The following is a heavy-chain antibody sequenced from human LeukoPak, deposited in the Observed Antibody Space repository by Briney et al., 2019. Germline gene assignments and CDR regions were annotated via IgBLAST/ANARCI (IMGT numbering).Heavy chain of an antibody. V-gene: IGHV3-48*03. J-gene: IGHJ4*02. Sequence: GGSLRLSCAASGFTFSSHEMNWVRQAPGKGLEWVSYISNSGSAIYYADSVKGRFAISRDNAKSSLYLQMNSLRAEDTAVYYCTRDSPGWFAYWGQGTLVTVSS. D-gene: IGHD3-10*01. CDR1: GFTFSSHE. CDR3: TRDSPGWFAY. CDR2: ISNSGSAI.